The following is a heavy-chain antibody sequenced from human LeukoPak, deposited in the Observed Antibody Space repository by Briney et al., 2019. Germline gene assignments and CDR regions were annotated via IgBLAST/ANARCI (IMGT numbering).Heavy chain of an antibody. CDR1: GYTFTSYG. D-gene: IGHD4-17*01. Sequence: ASVKVSCKVSGYTFTSYGISWVRQAPGQGLEWMGWISAYNGNTNYAQKLQGRVTVTTDTSTSSAYMELRSLSSDDTAVYYCARTNGDYLGEYYFDYWGQGTLVTVSS. V-gene: IGHV1-18*01. CDR2: ISAYNGNT. J-gene: IGHJ4*02. CDR3: ARTNGDYLGEYYFDY.